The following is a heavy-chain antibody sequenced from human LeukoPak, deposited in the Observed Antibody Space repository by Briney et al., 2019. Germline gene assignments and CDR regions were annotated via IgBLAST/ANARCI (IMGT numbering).Heavy chain of an antibody. CDR1: GFNFSDFY. D-gene: IGHD5-24*01. Sequence: PGGSLRLSCEASGFNFSDFYMTWIRQAPGKGLEWVSYITRRGNNMFYADSVKGRFTISRDNAKNSLFLQMNSLTAEDTAVYYCVRDRPVLRSSNWYDGYDIWGPGTTVAVSS. J-gene: IGHJ3*02. V-gene: IGHV3-11*01. CDR3: VRDRPVLRSSNWYDGYDI. CDR2: ITRRGNNM.